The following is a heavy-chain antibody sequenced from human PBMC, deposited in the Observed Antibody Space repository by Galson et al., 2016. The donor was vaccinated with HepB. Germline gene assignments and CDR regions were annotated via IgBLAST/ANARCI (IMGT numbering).Heavy chain of an antibody. Sequence: SVKVSCKASGYTFNSHYMHWARQAPGQGLEWMGIMNPSGGATSYPQKFRGRITMTRDTSTNTVYMELSSLKSEETAVYYCARDPLFCSGGRCYRDAYNCPDYWGQGTLVTVSS. D-gene: IGHD2-15*01. J-gene: IGHJ4*02. V-gene: IGHV1-46*02. CDR1: GYTFNSHY. CDR2: MNPSGGAT. CDR3: ARDPLFCSGGRCYRDAYNCPDY.